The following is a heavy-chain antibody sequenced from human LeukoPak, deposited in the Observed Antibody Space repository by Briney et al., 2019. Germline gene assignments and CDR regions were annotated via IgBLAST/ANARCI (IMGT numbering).Heavy chain of an antibody. CDR2: ISAYNGNT. J-gene: IGHJ6*03. CDR1: GYTFTGYG. Sequence: GASVKVSCKASGYTFTGYGISWVRQAPGQGLEWMGWISAYNGNTNYAQKLQGRVTMTIDTSTSTAYMELRSLRSDDTAVYYCARRSVVVVPAAHRGDYYYYMDVWGKGTTVTVSS. V-gene: IGHV1-18*01. CDR3: ARRSVVVVPAAHRGDYYYYMDV. D-gene: IGHD2-2*01.